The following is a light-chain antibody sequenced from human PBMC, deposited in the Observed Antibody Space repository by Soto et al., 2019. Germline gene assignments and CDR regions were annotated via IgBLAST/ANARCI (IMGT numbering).Light chain of an antibody. CDR2: DAS. Sequence: DIQMTQSPSTLSASVGDAVTVSCRASQSVSGWLAWYQKKPGEAPNLLIYDASALPRGVPSRFSGSGAGTEFTLTISSLQPDDFATYYCQQYNSYSWTFGQGTKVDIK. CDR3: QQYNSYSWT. J-gene: IGKJ1*01. CDR1: QSVSGW. V-gene: IGKV1-5*01.